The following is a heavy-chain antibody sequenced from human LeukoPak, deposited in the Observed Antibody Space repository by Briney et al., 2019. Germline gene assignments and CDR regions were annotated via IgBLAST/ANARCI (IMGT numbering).Heavy chain of an antibody. Sequence: SETLSLTCAVSGGSLSGYYWTWIRQPPGKGLEWIGEINHSGSTNYNPSLKSRVTISLDTSKNQFSLKVISMTAADTAVYYCTKSDGSGLIRICGRGTMVTVSS. CDR2: INHSGST. J-gene: IGHJ3*02. D-gene: IGHD3-22*01. CDR3: TKSDGSGLIRI. V-gene: IGHV4-34*01. CDR1: GGSLSGYY.